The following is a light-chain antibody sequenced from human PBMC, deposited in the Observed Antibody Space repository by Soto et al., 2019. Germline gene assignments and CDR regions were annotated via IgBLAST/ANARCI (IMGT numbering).Light chain of an antibody. CDR3: SSFASSATLV. CDR2: EVS. Sequence: QSALTQPPSVSGSPGQSVTISCTGTSSDIGYHNRVSWYQQPPGTAPKLMIYEVSTRYSGVPARFSGAKSGNTASLTISGLQAEDEADYYCSSFASSATLVFGGWTKGNVL. CDR1: SSDIGYHNR. J-gene: IGLJ3*02. V-gene: IGLV2-18*02.